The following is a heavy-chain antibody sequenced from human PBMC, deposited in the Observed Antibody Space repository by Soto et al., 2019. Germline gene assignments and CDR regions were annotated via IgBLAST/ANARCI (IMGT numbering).Heavy chain of an antibody. J-gene: IGHJ6*02. D-gene: IGHD3-10*01. CDR1: GFTFYSYS. CDR2: ISGSGGST. V-gene: IGHV3-23*01. CDR3: AKSVPGRKILWFGELFYGMDV. Sequence: PGGSLRISCAAPGFTFYSYSMSWGPPAPGEGLEWVSAISGSGGSTYYADSVKGRFTISRDNSKNTLYLQMNSLRAEDTAVYYCAKSVPGRKILWFGELFYGMDVWGQGTKVTVSS.